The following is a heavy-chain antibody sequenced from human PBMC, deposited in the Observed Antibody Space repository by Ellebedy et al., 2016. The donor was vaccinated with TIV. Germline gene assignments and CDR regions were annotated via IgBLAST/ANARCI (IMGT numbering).Heavy chain of an antibody. J-gene: IGHJ4*02. CDR2: IKQDGSEK. CDR1: GFTFSSYW. V-gene: IGHV3-7*01. CDR3: ARDEWAVTTPFFDY. Sequence: GGSLRLXXAASGFTFSSYWMSWVRQAPGKGLEWVANIKQDGSEKYYVDSVKGRFTISRDNAKNSLYLQMNSLRAEDTAVYYCARDEWAVTTPFFDYWGQGTLVTVSS. D-gene: IGHD4-17*01.